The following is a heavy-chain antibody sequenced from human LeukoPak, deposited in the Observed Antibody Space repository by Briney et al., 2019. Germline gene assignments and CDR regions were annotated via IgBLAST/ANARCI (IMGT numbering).Heavy chain of an antibody. J-gene: IGHJ3*02. Sequence: SETLSLTCTVSGGSISSYYWSWIRQPPGNGLEWIGYIYYSGSTNYNPSLKSRVTISVDTSKNQFSLKLSSVTAADTAVYYCASHAFGGSYDAFDIWGQGTMVTVSS. D-gene: IGHD3-10*01. CDR2: IYYSGST. CDR3: ASHAFGGSYDAFDI. V-gene: IGHV4-59*08. CDR1: GGSISSYY.